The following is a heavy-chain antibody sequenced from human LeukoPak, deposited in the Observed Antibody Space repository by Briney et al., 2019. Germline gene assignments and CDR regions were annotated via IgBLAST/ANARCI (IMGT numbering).Heavy chain of an antibody. Sequence: EGSLRLSCAASGFTFSAFWMHWVRQAPGKGLEWVSTIRGSGGSTDYADSVKGRFTISRDNSKNTLYLQMNSLRAEDTAVYYCAISSGSYYGYWGQGTLVTVSS. CDR1: GFTFSAFW. CDR3: AISSGSYYGY. J-gene: IGHJ4*02. D-gene: IGHD1-26*01. V-gene: IGHV3-23*01. CDR2: IRGSGGST.